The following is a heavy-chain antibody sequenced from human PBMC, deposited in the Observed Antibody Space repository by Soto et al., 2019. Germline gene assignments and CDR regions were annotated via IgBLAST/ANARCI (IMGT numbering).Heavy chain of an antibody. CDR3: VKDALTTVAYYFDY. Sequence: SLRLSCEVSGFRFDDYGMHWVRQAPGKGLEWIAGISRDSRSISYGASMKGRLTISRDNAKNSLYLQLNSLRADDTAFYYCVKDALTTVAYYFDYWGQGALVTVSS. CDR1: GFRFDDYG. CDR2: ISRDSRSI. D-gene: IGHD4-17*01. V-gene: IGHV3-9*01. J-gene: IGHJ4*02.